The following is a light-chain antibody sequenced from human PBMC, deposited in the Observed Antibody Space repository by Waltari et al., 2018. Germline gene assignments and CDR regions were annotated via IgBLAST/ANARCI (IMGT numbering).Light chain of an antibody. CDR2: GAS. CDR3: QHYVRLPVT. CDR1: QSVSRA. V-gene: IGKV3-20*01. Sequence: EIVLTQSPGTLSLSEGERVSLSCRVSQSVSRALAWYQRKPGQAPRLLSYGASNRATGIPDRFSGSGSGTDFSLTISRLEPEEFAVYYCQHYVRLPVTFGQGTKVEIK. J-gene: IGKJ1*01.